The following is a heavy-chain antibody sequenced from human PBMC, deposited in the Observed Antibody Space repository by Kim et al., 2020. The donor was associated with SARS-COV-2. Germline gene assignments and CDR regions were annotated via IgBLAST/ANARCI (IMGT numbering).Heavy chain of an antibody. CDR3: ARGYSYDLGRFDY. D-gene: IGHD5-18*01. J-gene: IGHJ4*02. Sequence: YNPSLKSRVTISVDTSKNQFSLKLSSVTAADTAVYYCARGYSYDLGRFDYWGQGTLVTVSS. V-gene: IGHV4-31*02.